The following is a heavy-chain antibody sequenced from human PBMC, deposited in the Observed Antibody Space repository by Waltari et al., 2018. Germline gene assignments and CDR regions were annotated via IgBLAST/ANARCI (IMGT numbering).Heavy chain of an antibody. D-gene: IGHD2-21*02. J-gene: IGHJ4*02. CDR2: IYSGGST. Sequence: EVQLLESGGGLVQPGGSLRLSCAASGFTFSSYAMRWVRQAPGKGLEWVSVIYSGGSTYYADSVKGRFTISRDNSKNTLYLQMNSLRAEDTAVYYCAKVDGGNSNYFDYWGQGTLVTVSS. CDR1: GFTFSSYA. CDR3: AKVDGGNSNYFDY. V-gene: IGHV3-23*03.